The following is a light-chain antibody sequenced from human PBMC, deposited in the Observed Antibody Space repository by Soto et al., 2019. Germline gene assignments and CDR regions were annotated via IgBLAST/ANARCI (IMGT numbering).Light chain of an antibody. Sequence: IVMTQSPSTLSVSPGERAALSCRASQSVSSNLAWYQQKPGQAPRLLIYGTSSRATGIPERFSGSGSGTDFTLTISRLEPEDFAVYYCQHYGSSRTFGQGTKVDIK. J-gene: IGKJ1*01. CDR2: GTS. CDR3: QHYGSSRT. CDR1: QSVSSN. V-gene: IGKV3-20*01.